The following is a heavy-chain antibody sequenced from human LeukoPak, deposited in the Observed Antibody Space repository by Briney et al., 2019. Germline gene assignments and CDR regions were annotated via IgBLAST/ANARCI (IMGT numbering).Heavy chain of an antibody. Sequence: GGSLRLSCVASGLPIADFAMHWVRQAPGKGLEWVSLISGDGVSTFYADSVKGRFSISRDNSKNSLYLEMNSLRTEDAAMYYCAKESGKFDYWGQGTLAAVSS. J-gene: IGHJ4*02. V-gene: IGHV3-43*02. CDR2: ISGDGVST. CDR1: GLPIADFA. CDR3: AKESGKFDY.